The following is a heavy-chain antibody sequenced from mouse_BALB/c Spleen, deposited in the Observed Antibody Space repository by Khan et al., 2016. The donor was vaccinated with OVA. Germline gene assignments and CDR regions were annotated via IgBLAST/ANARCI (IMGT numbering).Heavy chain of an antibody. V-gene: IGHV1-4*01. J-gene: IGHJ3*01. CDR1: GYTFTSYT. D-gene: IGHD2-14*01. CDR3: GMDGAYYRNDGWVAY. CDR2: INPSNGYT. Sequence: QVRLQQSGAELARPGASVKMSCKASGYTFTSYTIHWIKLRPGQGLEWIGYINPSNGYTNSNQKFKDKATLTANKSSTTASMQLSSLTSDDSAVYDWGMDGAYYRNDGWVAYWGLGNLVNVSA.